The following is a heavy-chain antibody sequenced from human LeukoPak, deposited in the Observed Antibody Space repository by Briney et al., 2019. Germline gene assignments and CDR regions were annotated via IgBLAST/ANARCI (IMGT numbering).Heavy chain of an antibody. CDR2: ISDDGSNK. CDR1: GFSFSRYA. J-gene: IGHJ6*02. V-gene: IGHV3-30-3*01. CDR3: ARDDKWAWDFWSGSDYYYYGMDV. D-gene: IGHD3-3*01. Sequence: GGSLRLACAASGFSFSRYAMHWVRQAPGKGLEWVAVISDDGSNKYYAGSVKGRFTIARDNSKNPLYLQMTSMRAEDTAVYYCARDDKWAWDFWSGSDYYYYGMDVWGQGTTVTVSS.